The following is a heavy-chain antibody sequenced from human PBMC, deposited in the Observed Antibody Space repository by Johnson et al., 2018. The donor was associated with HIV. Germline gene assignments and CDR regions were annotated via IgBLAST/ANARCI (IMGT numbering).Heavy chain of an antibody. CDR1: GFSFTKYA. Sequence: QMQLVESGGGVVQPGRSLRLSCAASGFSFTKYAMHWVRQAPGKGLEWVAIISYDGNNKYYADSVKGRFTISRDNSKNTLYLQMNSLRAEDTAVYYCARGVYSSSWYGAFDIWGQGTMVTVSS. J-gene: IGHJ3*02. CDR3: ARGVYSSSWYGAFDI. D-gene: IGHD6-13*01. V-gene: IGHV3-30*14. CDR2: ISYDGNNK.